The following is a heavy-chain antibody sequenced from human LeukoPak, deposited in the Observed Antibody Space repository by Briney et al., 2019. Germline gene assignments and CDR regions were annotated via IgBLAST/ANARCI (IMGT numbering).Heavy chain of an antibody. V-gene: IGHV3-23*01. CDR2: ITTSGGTT. Sequence: GGSLRLSCAASGFTVISNYMSWVRQAPGKGLEWVSGITTSGGTTYFADSVKGRFTISRDNSKNRLYLQMNSLRAEDTAVYYCAKDAMYCSSINCHFHYWGQGTLVTVSS. CDR1: GFTVISNY. CDR3: AKDAMYCSSINCHFHY. D-gene: IGHD2-2*01. J-gene: IGHJ4*02.